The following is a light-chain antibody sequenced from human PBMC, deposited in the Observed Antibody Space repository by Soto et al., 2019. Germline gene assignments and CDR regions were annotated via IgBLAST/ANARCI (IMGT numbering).Light chain of an antibody. Sequence: EIVLTQSPGTLSLSPGERANLSCRASQSVSIDDLAWYQQKPGQGHRLLIYGASSRATGIPDRFSGSGSGTDFTLTISRLEPEDFAVDYCQQRSNWPPEITFGQGTRLEIK. V-gene: IGKV3D-20*02. CDR2: GAS. CDR1: QSVSIDD. J-gene: IGKJ5*01. CDR3: QQRSNWPPEIT.